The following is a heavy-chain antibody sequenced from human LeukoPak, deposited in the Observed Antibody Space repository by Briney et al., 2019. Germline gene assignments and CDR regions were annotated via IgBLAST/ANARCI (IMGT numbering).Heavy chain of an antibody. CDR1: GGSISSSSYY. D-gene: IGHD6-13*01. CDR2: IYYSGST. V-gene: IGHV4-61*05. J-gene: IGHJ4*02. CDR3: ARTGSSSDYFDY. Sequence: SETLSLTCTVSGGSISSSSYYWGWIRQPPGKGLEWIGYIYYSGSTNYNPSLKSRVTISVDTSKNQFSLKLSSVTAADTAVYYCARTGSSSDYFDYWGQGTLVTVSS.